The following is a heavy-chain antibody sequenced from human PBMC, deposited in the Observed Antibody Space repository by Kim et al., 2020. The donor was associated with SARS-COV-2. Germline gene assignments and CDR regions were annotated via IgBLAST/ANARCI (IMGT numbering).Heavy chain of an antibody. CDR1: GYSFTSYW. CDR3: ARVSGWPRGGYNWFDP. CDR2: IDPSDSYT. D-gene: IGHD6-19*01. Sequence: GESLKISCKGSGYSFTSYWISWVRQMPGKGLEWMGRIDPSDSYTNYSPSFQGHVTISADKSISTAYLQWSSLKASDTAMYYCARVSGWPRGGYNWFDPWGQGTLVTVSS. J-gene: IGHJ5*02. V-gene: IGHV5-10-1*01.